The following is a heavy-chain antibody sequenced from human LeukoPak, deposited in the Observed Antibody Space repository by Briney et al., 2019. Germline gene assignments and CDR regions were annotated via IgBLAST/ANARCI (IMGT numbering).Heavy chain of an antibody. J-gene: IGHJ4*02. CDR2: IYYSGST. V-gene: IGHV4-31*03. CDR3: ASSGSSGWYYFDY. CDR1: GGSISSGGYY. Sequence: SEALSLTCTVSGGSISSGGYYWSWIRQHPGKGLEWIGYIYYSGSTYYNPSLKSRVTISVDTSKNQFPLKLSSVTAADTAVYYCASSGSSGWYYFDYWGQGTLVTVSS. D-gene: IGHD6-19*01.